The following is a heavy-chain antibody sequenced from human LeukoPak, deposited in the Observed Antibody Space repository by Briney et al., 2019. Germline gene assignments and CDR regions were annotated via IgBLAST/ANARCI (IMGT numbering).Heavy chain of an antibody. V-gene: IGHV5-51*01. CDR3: ARTQTTVVTPFGY. CDR2: IYPGDSDT. CDR1: GYSFTSYW. Sequence: GESLKISCKGSGYSFTSYWIGWVRQMPGKGLEWMGIIYPGDSDTRYSPSFQGQVTISADKSISTAYLEGRSLKASDTAMYYCARTQTTVVTPFGYWGQGTLVTVSS. D-gene: IGHD4-23*01. J-gene: IGHJ4*02.